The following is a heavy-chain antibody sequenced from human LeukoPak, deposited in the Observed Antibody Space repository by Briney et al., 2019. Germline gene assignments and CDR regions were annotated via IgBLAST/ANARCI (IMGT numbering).Heavy chain of an antibody. J-gene: IGHJ3*02. Sequence: SETLSLTCTVSGGSISSYYWSWIRQPPGKGVEGIGYIYYIGSTNYNPSLKSRVTISVDRAKNQFSLKLSSVTAADTAVYYCARYDDSSGFYPNDAFDIWGQGTMVTVSS. CDR1: GGSISSYY. CDR2: IYYIGST. V-gene: IGHV4-59*01. CDR3: ARYDDSSGFYPNDAFDI. D-gene: IGHD3-22*01.